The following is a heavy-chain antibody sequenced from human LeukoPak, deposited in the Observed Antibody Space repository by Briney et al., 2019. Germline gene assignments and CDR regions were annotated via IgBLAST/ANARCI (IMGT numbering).Heavy chain of an antibody. CDR3: AKGRDGYNSDYFDY. Sequence: GRSLRLSCAASGFTFDDYAMHWVRQAPGKGLEWVSGISWNSGSIGYADPVKGRFTISRDNAKNSLYLQMNSLRAEDTALYYCAKGRDGYNSDYFDYWGQGTLVTVSS. CDR2: ISWNSGSI. D-gene: IGHD5-24*01. CDR1: GFTFDDYA. J-gene: IGHJ4*02. V-gene: IGHV3-9*01.